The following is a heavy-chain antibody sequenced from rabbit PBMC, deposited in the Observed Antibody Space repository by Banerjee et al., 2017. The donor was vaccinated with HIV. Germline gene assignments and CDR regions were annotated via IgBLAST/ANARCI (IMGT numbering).Heavy chain of an antibody. CDR2: INTSIGNT. Sequence: QGQLWESGGGLAQPERSRRISCTAYGFDFSRNEYITWVRQAPGKGLEWLACINTSIGNTDYASWAKIRFTISITPSTAVPLHMTILIAADTAPYFCAIDLAGVVGWYFNLWGPGTLVTVS. V-gene: IGHV1S45*01. D-gene: IGHD4-1*01. CDR1: GFDFSRNEY. CDR3: AIDLAGVVGWYFNL. J-gene: IGHJ4*01.